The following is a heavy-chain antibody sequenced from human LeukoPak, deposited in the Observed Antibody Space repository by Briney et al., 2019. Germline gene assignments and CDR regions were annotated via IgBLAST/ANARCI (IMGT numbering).Heavy chain of an antibody. D-gene: IGHD3-22*01. V-gene: IGHV1-18*01. Sequence: AASVKVSCKASGYTFTSYGISWVRQAPGQGLEWMGWISACNGNTNYAQKLQGRVTMTTDTSTSTAYMELRSLRSDDTAVYYCARSDLYYDSSGYSYVFDYWGQGTLVTVSS. CDR3: ARSDLYYDSSGYSYVFDY. CDR1: GYTFTSYG. CDR2: ISACNGNT. J-gene: IGHJ4*02.